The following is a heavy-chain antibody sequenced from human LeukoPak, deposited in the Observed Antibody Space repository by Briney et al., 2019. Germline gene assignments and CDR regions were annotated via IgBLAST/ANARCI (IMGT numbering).Heavy chain of an antibody. V-gene: IGHV1-69*05. CDR3: VVSSGSYLSPDY. CDR2: IIPIFGTA. CDR1: GGTFSSYA. D-gene: IGHD1-26*01. J-gene: IGHJ4*02. Sequence: SVKVSCKASGGTFSSYAISWVRQAPGQGLEWMGGIIPIFGTANYAQKFQGRVTITTDESTSTAYMELSSLRSEDTAVYYCVVSSGSYLSPDYWGQGTLVTVSS.